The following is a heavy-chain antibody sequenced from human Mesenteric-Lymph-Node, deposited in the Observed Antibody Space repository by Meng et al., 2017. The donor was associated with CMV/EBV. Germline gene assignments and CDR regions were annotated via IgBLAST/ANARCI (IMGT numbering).Heavy chain of an antibody. Sequence: QVQRQQWGAGLLKPSETLSLTCAVYGGSFSGYYWSWIRQPPGKGLEWIGEINHSGSTNYNPSLKSRVTISVDTSKNQFSLKLSSVTAADTAVYYCARHQRWLKSEGGFNYWGQGTLVTASS. CDR3: ARHQRWLKSEGGFNY. CDR1: GGSFSGYY. D-gene: IGHD4-23*01. V-gene: IGHV4-34*01. J-gene: IGHJ4*02. CDR2: INHSGST.